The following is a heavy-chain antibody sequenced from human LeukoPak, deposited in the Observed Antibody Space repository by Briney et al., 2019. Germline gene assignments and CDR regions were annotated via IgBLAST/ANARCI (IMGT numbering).Heavy chain of an antibody. CDR2: INPNSGGT. V-gene: IGHV1-2*06. J-gene: IGHJ4*02. CDR1: GYTFTGYY. D-gene: IGHD2-15*01. CDR3: ARTLDCSGGSCLPFDY. Sequence: ASVKVSCKASGYTFTGYYMHWVRQAPGQGLEWMGRINPNSGGTNYAQKFQGRVTMTRDTSISTAHMELSRLRSDDTAVYYCARTLDCSGGSCLPFDYWGQGTLVTVSS.